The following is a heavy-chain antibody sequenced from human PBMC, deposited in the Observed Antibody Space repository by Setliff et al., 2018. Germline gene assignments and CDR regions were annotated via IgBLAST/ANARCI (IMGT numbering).Heavy chain of an antibody. Sequence: SETLSLTCTVSGGSIGPHYWSWIRQAPGKGLEWIGHIFYSDTAKYNPSLESRAAISVDSSKNQFSLKLRSVTAADTAVYYCARDRSTVIRGVTSFFYYYMDVGCGGTTVTVSS. D-gene: IGHD3-10*01. CDR3: ARDRSTVIRGVTSFFYYYMDV. CDR2: IFYSDTA. CDR1: GGSIGPHY. V-gene: IGHV4-59*11. J-gene: IGHJ6*03.